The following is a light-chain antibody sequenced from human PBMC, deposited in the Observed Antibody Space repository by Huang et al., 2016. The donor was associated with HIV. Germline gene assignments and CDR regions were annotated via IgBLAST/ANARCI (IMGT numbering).Light chain of an antibody. J-gene: IGKJ2*01. Sequence: EIEMTQSPATLSVSPGERVTLYCRASQSVSSSLAWFQHKPGQAPRLVIYGASTRATDSPARFSGSGSGTEFTLSINSLQSEDFAVYYCQQYSNMNTFGQGTRLEMK. CDR1: QSVSSS. CDR3: QQYSNMNT. CDR2: GAS. V-gene: IGKV3-15*01.